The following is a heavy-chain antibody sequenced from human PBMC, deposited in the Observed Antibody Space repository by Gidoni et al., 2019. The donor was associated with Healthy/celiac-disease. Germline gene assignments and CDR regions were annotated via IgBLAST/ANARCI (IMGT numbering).Heavy chain of an antibody. CDR3: ARDGVAAAGTGSSPNWFDP. Sequence: QVQLVQSGAEVKKPGASVKVSCKASGYTFTGYYMHWVRQAPGQGLEWMGWINPNSGGTNYAQKFQGRVTMTRDTSISTAYMELSRLRSDDTAVYYCARDGVAAAGTGSSPNWFDPWGQGTLVTVSS. J-gene: IGHJ5*02. D-gene: IGHD6-13*01. CDR1: GYTFTGYY. V-gene: IGHV1-2*02. CDR2: INPNSGGT.